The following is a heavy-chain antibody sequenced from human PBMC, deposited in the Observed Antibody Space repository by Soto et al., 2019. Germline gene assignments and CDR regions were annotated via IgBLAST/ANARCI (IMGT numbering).Heavy chain of an antibody. Sequence: QVQLVQSGVEVKRPGASVEVSCKASGYSFATYGISWVRQAPGQGLEWMGWISPYNGNSNSATKLQGKVTMTPDTSTNTAYLELRRLGSDDTGIYYCVRDDRQADYGAKWYFDLWGRGTVVTVSS. CDR2: ISPYNGNS. CDR1: GYSFATYG. J-gene: IGHJ2*01. CDR3: VRDDRQADYGAKWYFDL. D-gene: IGHD4-17*01. V-gene: IGHV1-18*01.